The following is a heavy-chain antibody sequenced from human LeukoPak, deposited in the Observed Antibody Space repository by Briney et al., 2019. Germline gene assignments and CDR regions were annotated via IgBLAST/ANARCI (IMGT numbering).Heavy chain of an antibody. CDR3: ARRNSRRITMIVVVITSHFDY. CDR1: GGSFSGYY. D-gene: IGHD3-22*01. J-gene: IGHJ4*02. Sequence: PSETLSLTCAVYGGSFSGYYWSWIRQPPGKGLEWIGEINHSGSTNYNPSLKSRVTISVDTSKNQFSLKLSSVTAADTAVYYCARRNSRRITMIVVVITSHFDYWGQGTLVTVSS. CDR2: INHSGST. V-gene: IGHV4-34*01.